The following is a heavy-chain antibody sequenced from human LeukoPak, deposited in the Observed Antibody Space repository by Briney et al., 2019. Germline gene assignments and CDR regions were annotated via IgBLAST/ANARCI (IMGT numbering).Heavy chain of an antibody. CDR1: GYTFTSYG. V-gene: IGHV1-18*01. CDR3: ATLAVGAAAGTDFDY. D-gene: IGHD6-13*01. Sequence: ASVKLSCKASGYTFTSYGISWVRHAPGQGLEWMGWISAYNGNTNYAQKLQGRVTMTTDTSTSTAYMELRSLRSDDTAVDYCATLAVGAAAGTDFDYWGQGTLVTVSS. J-gene: IGHJ4*02. CDR2: ISAYNGNT.